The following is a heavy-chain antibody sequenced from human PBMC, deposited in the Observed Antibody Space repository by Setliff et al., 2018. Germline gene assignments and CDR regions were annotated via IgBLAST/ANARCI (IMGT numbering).Heavy chain of an antibody. CDR2: MHYSGRA. CDR3: ARQTDKYGPGSYHDH. Sequence: SETLSLTCTVSGASVSSRSYYWGWIRQPPGKGLEWIGSMHYSGRAYYSSSLKSRVTISLDTSMNHFSLNLRSVTAADTALYYCARQTDKYGPGSYHDHWGQGHLVTVSS. CDR1: GASVSSRSYY. V-gene: IGHV4-39*01. D-gene: IGHD3-10*01. J-gene: IGHJ4*02.